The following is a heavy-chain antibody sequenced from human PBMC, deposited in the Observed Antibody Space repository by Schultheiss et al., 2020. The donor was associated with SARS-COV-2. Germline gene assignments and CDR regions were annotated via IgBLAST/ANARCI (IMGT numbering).Heavy chain of an antibody. D-gene: IGHD6-6*01. Sequence: ASVKVSCKASGYTFTSYGISWVRQAPGQGLEWMGWISAYNGNTNYAQKFQGRVTMTRDTSISTAYMELSRLRSDDTAVYYCASGKRLADPDYWGQGTLVTVSS. CDR2: ISAYNGNT. CDR1: GYTFTSYG. V-gene: IGHV1-18*01. CDR3: ASGKRLADPDY. J-gene: IGHJ4*02.